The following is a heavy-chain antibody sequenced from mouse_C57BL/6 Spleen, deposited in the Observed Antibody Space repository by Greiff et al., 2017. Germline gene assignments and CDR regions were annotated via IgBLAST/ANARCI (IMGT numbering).Heavy chain of an antibody. J-gene: IGHJ1*03. CDR1: GYTFTSYW. CDR3: ARYGDGYWYFDV. CDR2: IDPSDSET. D-gene: IGHD1-2*01. V-gene: IGHV1-52*01. Sequence: VQLKQPGAELVRPGSSVKLSCKASGYTFTSYWMHWVKQRPIQGLEWIGNIDPSDSETHYNQKFKDKATLTVDKSSSTAYMQLSSLTSEDSAVYYCARYGDGYWYFDVWGTGTTVTVSS.